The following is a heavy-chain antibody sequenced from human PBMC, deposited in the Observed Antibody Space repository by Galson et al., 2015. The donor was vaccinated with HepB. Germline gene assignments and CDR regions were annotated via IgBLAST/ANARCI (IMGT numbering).Heavy chain of an antibody. CDR3: ARGRGGYSYGYRWFDP. Sequence: SLRLSCAASGFTFSDYYMSWIRQAPGKGLEWVSYISSSSSYTNYADSVKGRFTISRDNAKNSLYLQMNSLRAEDTAVYYCARGRGGYSYGYRWFDPWGQGTLVTVSS. CDR2: ISSSSSYT. J-gene: IGHJ5*02. V-gene: IGHV3-11*06. CDR1: GFTFSDYY. D-gene: IGHD5-18*01.